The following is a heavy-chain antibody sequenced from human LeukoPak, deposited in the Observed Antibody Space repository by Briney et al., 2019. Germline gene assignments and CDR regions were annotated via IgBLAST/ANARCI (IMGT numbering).Heavy chain of an antibody. J-gene: IGHJ4*02. CDR3: ARRGGGSCIDY. Sequence: GRSLRLSCAASGFTFSSYGMHWVRQAPGKGLEWVAVIWYDGSNKYYADSVKGRSTISRDNSKNTLYLQMNSLRAEDTAVYYCARRGGGSCIDYWGQGTLVTVSS. CDR2: IWYDGSNK. D-gene: IGHD2-15*01. V-gene: IGHV3-33*01. CDR1: GFTFSSYG.